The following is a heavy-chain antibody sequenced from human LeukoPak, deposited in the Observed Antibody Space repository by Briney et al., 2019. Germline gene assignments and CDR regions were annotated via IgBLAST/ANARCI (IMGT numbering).Heavy chain of an antibody. J-gene: IGHJ4*02. CDR1: GDSIRNYY. D-gene: IGHD3-10*01. CDR3: ARGYGSGSYYTPFDY. CDR2: IYYRGNT. V-gene: IGHV4-59*12. Sequence: SETLSLTCTVSGDSIRNYYWSWIRQPPGKGLEWIGYIYYRGNTNYNPSLKSRVIISIDTSRNQFSLKLSSVTAADTAVYYCARGYGSGSYYTPFDYWGQGTLVTVSS.